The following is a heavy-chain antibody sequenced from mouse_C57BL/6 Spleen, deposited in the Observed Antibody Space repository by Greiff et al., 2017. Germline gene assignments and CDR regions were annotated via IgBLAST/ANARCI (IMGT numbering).Heavy chain of an antibody. J-gene: IGHJ2*01. Sequence: VQLQQSGPELVKPGASVKISCKASGYSFTSYYIHWVKQRPGQGLEWIGWIYPGSGNTKYNEKFKGKATLTADTSSSTAYMQLSSLTSEDSAVYYCASTATYYVDYWGQGTTLTVSS. CDR1: GYSFTSYY. CDR2: IYPGSGNT. D-gene: IGHD1-1*01. CDR3: ASTATYYVDY. V-gene: IGHV1-66*01.